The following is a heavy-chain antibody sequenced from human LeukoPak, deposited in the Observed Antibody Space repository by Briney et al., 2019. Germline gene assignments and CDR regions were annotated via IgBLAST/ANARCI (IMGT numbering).Heavy chain of an antibody. V-gene: IGHV1-69*01. D-gene: IGHD3-16*01. CDR3: AGGGYYYYYYMDV. CDR1: GGTFSSYA. J-gene: IGHJ6*03. CDR2: IIPIFGTA. Sequence: KVSCKASGGTFSSYAISWVRQPPGQGLEWMGGIIPIFGTANYAQKFQGRVTITADESTSTAYMELSSLRSEDTAVYYCAGGGYYYYYYMDVWGKGTTVTVSS.